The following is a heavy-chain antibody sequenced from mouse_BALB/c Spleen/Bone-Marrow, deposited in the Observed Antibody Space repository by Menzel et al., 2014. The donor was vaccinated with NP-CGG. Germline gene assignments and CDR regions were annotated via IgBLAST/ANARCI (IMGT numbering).Heavy chain of an antibody. J-gene: IGHJ3*01. V-gene: IGHV3-2*02. CDR3: AREARATWAWFAY. Sequence: EVQLVESGPGLVKPSQSLSLPCTVTGYSITSDYAWNWIRQFPGNKLEWMGYISYSGSTSYNPSLKSRISITRDTSKNQFFLQLNSVTTEDTATYYCAREARATWAWFAYWGQGTLVTVSA. CDR1: GYSITSDYA. CDR2: ISYSGST. D-gene: IGHD3-1*01.